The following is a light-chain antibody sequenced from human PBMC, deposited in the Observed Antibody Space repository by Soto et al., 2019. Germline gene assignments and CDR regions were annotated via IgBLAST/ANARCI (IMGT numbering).Light chain of an antibody. CDR2: EVS. V-gene: IGLV2-14*01. CDR3: SSYTSSSTLL. CDR1: SSDVGGYKY. J-gene: IGLJ2*01. Sequence: QSALTQPASVSGSPGQSITISCTGTSSDVGGYKYVSWYQHHPGKAPKLMIYEVSNRPSGASNRFSGSKSGNTASLTISGLQAEDEADYYCSSYTSSSTLLFGGGTKVTVL.